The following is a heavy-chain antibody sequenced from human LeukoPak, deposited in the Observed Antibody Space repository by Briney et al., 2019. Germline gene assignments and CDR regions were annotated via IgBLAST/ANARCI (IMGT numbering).Heavy chain of an antibody. Sequence: GASVTVSCKASGYTFTSYGISWVRQAPGQGLEWVGWISAYNGDTNYAQKLQGRLTMTTDTSTSTAYMELRSLRYDDTAVYYCARELGVEYCSGGSCRNQSWFHPWGQRTLVTVSS. CDR1: GYTFTSYG. V-gene: IGHV1-18*01. CDR3: ARELGVEYCSGGSCRNQSWFHP. D-gene: IGHD2-15*01. CDR2: ISAYNGDT. J-gene: IGHJ5*02.